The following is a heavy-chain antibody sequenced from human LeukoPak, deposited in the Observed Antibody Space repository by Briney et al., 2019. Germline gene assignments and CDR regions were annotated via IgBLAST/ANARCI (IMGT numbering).Heavy chain of an antibody. Sequence: GRSLRLSCAASGFTFSSYGMHWVRQAPGKGLEWVAVIWYDGSNKYYADSVKGRFTISRDNSKSTLYLQMNSLRAEDTAVYYCARDPGRWLQSDAFDIWGQGTMVTVSS. V-gene: IGHV3-33*01. CDR3: ARDPGRWLQSDAFDI. J-gene: IGHJ3*02. D-gene: IGHD5-24*01. CDR2: IWYDGSNK. CDR1: GFTFSSYG.